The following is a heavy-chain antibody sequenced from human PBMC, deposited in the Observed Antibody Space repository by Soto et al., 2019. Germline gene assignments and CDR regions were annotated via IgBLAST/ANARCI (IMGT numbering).Heavy chain of an antibody. CDR1: GFTFSSYA. J-gene: IGHJ6*02. D-gene: IGHD5-12*01. CDR3: ASIVATTNHYYYYGMDV. CDR2: ISSNGGST. V-gene: IGHV3-64D*08. Sequence: GGSLRLSCSASGFTFSSYAMHWVRQAPGKGLEYVSAISSNGGSTYYADSVKGRFTISRDNSKNTLYLQMSSLRAEDTAVYYCASIVATTNHYYYYGMDVWGQGTTVTVSS.